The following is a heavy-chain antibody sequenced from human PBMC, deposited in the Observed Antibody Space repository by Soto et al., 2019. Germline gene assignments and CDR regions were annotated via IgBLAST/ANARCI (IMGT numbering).Heavy chain of an antibody. V-gene: IGHV4-31*03. CDR1: GGSISSGGYY. Sequence: QVQLQESGPGLVKPSQTLSLTCTVSGGSISSGGYYWSWIRQHPGKGLEWIGYIYYSGSTYYNQSLKSRVTISVDTSKNQFSLKLSAVTAADTAVYYCARDEGGYGDYKIDPWGQGTLVTVSS. D-gene: IGHD4-17*01. CDR2: IYYSGST. CDR3: ARDEGGYGDYKIDP. J-gene: IGHJ5*02.